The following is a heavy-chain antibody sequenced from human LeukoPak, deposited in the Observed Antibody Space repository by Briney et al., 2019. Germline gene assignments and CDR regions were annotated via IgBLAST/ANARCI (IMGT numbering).Heavy chain of an antibody. CDR1: GYTFTGYY. Sequence: ASVKVSCKASGYTFTGYYMNWVRQAPGQGLEWMGWINPNSGGTKYAQKFQGRVTMTRDTSISTAYMELSRLRSDDTAVYYCASAVEWLLYYFDYWGQGTLVTVSS. CDR3: ASAVEWLLYYFDY. J-gene: IGHJ4*02. V-gene: IGHV1-2*02. CDR2: INPNSGGT. D-gene: IGHD3-3*01.